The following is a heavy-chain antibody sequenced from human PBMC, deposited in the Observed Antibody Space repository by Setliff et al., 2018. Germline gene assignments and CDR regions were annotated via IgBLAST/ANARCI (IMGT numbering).Heavy chain of an antibody. D-gene: IGHD3-16*01. Sequence: PGGSLRLSCAASGLIFTSYSMNWVRQAPGKGLEWVSSISSSSAYIYYADSVKGRFTISRDNAKNSVYLQMNSLRAEDTAVYYCARDPAYGAFDIWGQGTMVTVSS. CDR2: ISSSSAYI. V-gene: IGHV3-21*04. CDR1: GLIFTSYS. CDR3: ARDPAYGAFDI. J-gene: IGHJ3*02.